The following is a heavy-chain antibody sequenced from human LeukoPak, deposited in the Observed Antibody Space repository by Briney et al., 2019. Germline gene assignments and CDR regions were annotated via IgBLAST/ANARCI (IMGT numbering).Heavy chain of an antibody. CDR2: ISSSSSTI. Sequence: PGGSLRLSCAASGFTFSSYSMNWVRQAPGKGLEWVSYISSSSSTIYYADSVKGRFTISRDNAKNSLYLQMNSLRAEDTAVYYCARCPICTNGVCYEGLYYMDVWGKGTTVTVSS. CDR3: ARCPICTNGVCYEGLYYMDV. D-gene: IGHD2-8*01. CDR1: GFTFSSYS. J-gene: IGHJ6*03. V-gene: IGHV3-48*01.